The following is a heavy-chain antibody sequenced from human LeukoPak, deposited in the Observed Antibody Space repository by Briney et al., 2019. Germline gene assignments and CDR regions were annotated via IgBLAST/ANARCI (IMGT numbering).Heavy chain of an antibody. V-gene: IGHV3-30-3*01. Sequence: GGSLRLSCAASGFTFSSYAMHWVRQAPGKGLEWVAVISYDGSNKYYADSVKGRFTISRDNSKNTLYLQMNSLRAEDTAVYYCARDRGYFDYWGQGTLVTVSS. CDR2: ISYDGSNK. J-gene: IGHJ4*02. D-gene: IGHD3-10*01. CDR1: GFTFSSYA. CDR3: ARDRGYFDY.